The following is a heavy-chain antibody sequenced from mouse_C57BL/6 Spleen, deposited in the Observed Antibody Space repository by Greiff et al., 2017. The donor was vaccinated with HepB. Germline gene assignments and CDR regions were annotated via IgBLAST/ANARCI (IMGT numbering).Heavy chain of an antibody. CDR1: GYSITSGYD. Sequence: VQLKESGPGMVKPSQSLSLTCTVTGYSITSGYDWHWIRHFPGNKLEWMGYISYSGSTNYNPSLKSRISITHDTSKNHFFLKLNSVTTEDTATYYCARGDYSNYVDYWGQGTTLTVSS. D-gene: IGHD2-5*01. V-gene: IGHV3-1*01. CDR3: ARGDYSNYVDY. CDR2: ISYSGST. J-gene: IGHJ2*01.